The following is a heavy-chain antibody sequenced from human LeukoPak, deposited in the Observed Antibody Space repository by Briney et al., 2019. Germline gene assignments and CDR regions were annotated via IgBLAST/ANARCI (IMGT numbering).Heavy chain of an antibody. CDR2: IRYDGSNE. V-gene: IGHV3-30*02. D-gene: IGHD2-2*01. Sequence: PGGSLRLSCVASGFTFSYYGMHWVRQAPGKGLEWVAFIRYDGSNEYYAESVKGRFTISRDNPKNTLYLQMNSLRVEDTAAYYCVKIEGKYQLANIPDSWGQGTLVTVSS. CDR1: GFTFSYYG. CDR3: VKIEGKYQLANIPDS. J-gene: IGHJ4*02.